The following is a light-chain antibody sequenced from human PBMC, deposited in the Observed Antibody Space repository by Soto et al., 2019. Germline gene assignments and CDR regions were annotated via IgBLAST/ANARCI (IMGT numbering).Light chain of an antibody. V-gene: IGLV2-23*03. J-gene: IGLJ2*01. CDR3: CSYAGSSTFVV. Sequence: QSALTQPASVSGSPGQSITISCTGTNSEVGSYNLVSWYQQHPGKAPKLMIYEGSKRPSGVSNRFSGSKSGHTASLTISGLQAEDEADYYCCSYAGSSTFVVFGGGTKLTVL. CDR2: EGS. CDR1: NSEVGSYNL.